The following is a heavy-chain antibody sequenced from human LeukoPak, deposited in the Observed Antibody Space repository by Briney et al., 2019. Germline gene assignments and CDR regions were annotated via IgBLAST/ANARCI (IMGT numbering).Heavy chain of an antibody. V-gene: IGHV4-38-2*02. J-gene: IGHJ4*02. CDR1: GYSISSGYY. Sequence: SETLSLTCTVSGYSISSGYYWGWIRQPPGKGLEWIGSIYHSGSTYYNPSLKGRVTISVDTSKNQFSLKLSSVTAADTAVYYCASGTTGTTFGYWGQGTLVTVSS. CDR2: IYHSGST. D-gene: IGHD1-1*01. CDR3: ASGTTGTTFGY.